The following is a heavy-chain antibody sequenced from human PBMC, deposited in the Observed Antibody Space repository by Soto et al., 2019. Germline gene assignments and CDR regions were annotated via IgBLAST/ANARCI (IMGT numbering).Heavy chain of an antibody. D-gene: IGHD3-9*01. Sequence: HPGGSLRLSCAASGFTFSSYGMHWVRQAPGKGLEWVAVISYDGSNKYYADSVKGRFTISRDNSKNTLYLQMNSLRAEDTAVYYCAKDMKRNILTGSRNYYYYGMDVWGQGTTVTVSS. CDR1: GFTFSSYG. J-gene: IGHJ6*02. CDR2: ISYDGSNK. CDR3: AKDMKRNILTGSRNYYYYGMDV. V-gene: IGHV3-30*18.